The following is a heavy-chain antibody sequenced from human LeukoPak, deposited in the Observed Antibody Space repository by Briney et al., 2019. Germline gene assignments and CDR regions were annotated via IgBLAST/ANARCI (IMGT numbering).Heavy chain of an antibody. V-gene: IGHV1-69*13. CDR1: GGTFSSYA. Sequence: ASVKVPCKASGGTFSSYAISWVRQAPGQGLEWMGGIIPIFGTANYAQKFQGRVTITADESTSTAYMELSSLRSEDTAVYYCASADPSSKDFWSGYYTTGWFDPWGQGTLVTVSS. J-gene: IGHJ5*02. CDR2: IIPIFGTA. D-gene: IGHD3-3*01. CDR3: ASADPSSKDFWSGYYTTGWFDP.